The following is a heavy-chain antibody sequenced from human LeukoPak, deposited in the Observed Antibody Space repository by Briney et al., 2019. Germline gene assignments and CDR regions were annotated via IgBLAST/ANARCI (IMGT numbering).Heavy chain of an antibody. CDR1: GFTFSSYS. V-gene: IGHV3-21*01. CDR2: ISSSGSAI. J-gene: IGHJ4*02. Sequence: GGSLRLSCAASGFTFSSYSMNWVRQAPGKGLEWVSSISSSGSAIYYADSVKGRFTISRDNAKNSLYLQMNSLRAEDTAVYYCAGRHCTNGVYSFDYWGQGTLVTVSS. D-gene: IGHD2-8*01. CDR3: AGRHCTNGVYSFDY.